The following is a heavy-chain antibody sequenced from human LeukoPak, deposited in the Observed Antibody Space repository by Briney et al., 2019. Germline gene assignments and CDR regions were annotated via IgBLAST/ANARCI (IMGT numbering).Heavy chain of an antibody. V-gene: IGHV3-23*01. CDR1: GFTFRNFA. CDR2: ISGDGVYI. Sequence: GGSLRLSCAASGFTFRNFAMSWVRQAPGKGLEWVSAISGDGVYIYYTDSVKGRFTTSRDNSRDTLFLQMNSLRAEDTALYYCAKGGADDWGETWGQGTLVTVSS. D-gene: IGHD7-27*01. J-gene: IGHJ5*02. CDR3: AKGGADDWGET.